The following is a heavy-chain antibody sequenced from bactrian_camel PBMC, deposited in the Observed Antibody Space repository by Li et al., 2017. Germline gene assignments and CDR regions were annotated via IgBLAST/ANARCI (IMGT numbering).Heavy chain of an antibody. Sequence: HVQLVESGGGPVQAGGSLRVSCGASEYTESINCMGWYRQSPGKEREGVAFVKIMPGATYYAGSVKGRFTISRDNAKNTVYLRMNSLKSEDTGRYYCFADPQLGYWGQGTQVTVS. D-gene: IGHD1*01. CDR2: VKIMPGAT. J-gene: IGHJ6*01. CDR1: EYTESINC. V-gene: IGHV3S54*01. CDR3: FADPQLGY.